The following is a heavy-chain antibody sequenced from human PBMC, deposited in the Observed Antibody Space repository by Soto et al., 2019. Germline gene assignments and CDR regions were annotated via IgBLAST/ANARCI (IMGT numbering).Heavy chain of an antibody. CDR1: GGSISSGGYY. CDR2: IYYSGST. CDR3: AGSDYALEYYYGMDV. D-gene: IGHD2-21*02. V-gene: IGHV4-31*03. Sequence: QVQLQESGPGLVKPSQTLSLTCTVSGGSISSGGYYWSWIRQHPGKGLEWIGYIYYSGSTYYNPSLKIRVTISVDTSKNQFSLKLSSVTAADTAVYYCAGSDYALEYYYGMDVWGQGTTVTVSS. J-gene: IGHJ6*02.